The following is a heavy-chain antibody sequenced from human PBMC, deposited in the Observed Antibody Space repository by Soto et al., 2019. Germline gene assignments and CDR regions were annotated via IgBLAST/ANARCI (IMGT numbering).Heavy chain of an antibody. J-gene: IGHJ4*02. CDR3: ARDRDFVQQWLAGSLDY. D-gene: IGHD6-19*01. CDR2: ISYDGSNK. Sequence: VRLSCAASGFTFSSYAMHWVRQAPGKGLEWVAVISYDGSNKYYADSVKGRFTISRDNSKNTLYLQMNSLRAEDTAVYYCARDRDFVQQWLAGSLDYWGQGTLVTVSS. V-gene: IGHV3-30-3*01. CDR1: GFTFSSYA.